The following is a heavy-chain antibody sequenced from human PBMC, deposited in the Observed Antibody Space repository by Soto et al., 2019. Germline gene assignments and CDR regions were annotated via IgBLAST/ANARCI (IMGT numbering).Heavy chain of an antibody. Sequence: PGGSLRLSCAASGFTFSSYAMHWVRQAPGKGLEWVAVISYDGSNKYYADSVKGRFTISRGNSKNTLYLQMNSLRAEDTAVHYCARGGITMIVERDSTLDYWGQGTLVTVSS. J-gene: IGHJ4*02. CDR2: ISYDGSNK. CDR3: ARGGITMIVERDSTLDY. CDR1: GFTFSSYA. V-gene: IGHV3-30-3*01. D-gene: IGHD3-22*01.